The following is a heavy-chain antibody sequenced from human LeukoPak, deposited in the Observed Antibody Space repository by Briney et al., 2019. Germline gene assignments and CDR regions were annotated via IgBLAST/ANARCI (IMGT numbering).Heavy chain of an antibody. V-gene: IGHV1-46*01. J-gene: IGHJ5*02. D-gene: IGHD2-2*01. CDR1: GYTFTSYY. CDR2: INPSGGST. CDR3: ARVVVVPAAMWFDP. Sequence: ASVKVSCKASGYTFTSYYMHWVRQAPGQGLEWMGIINPSGGSTSYAQKFQGRLTMTRYTSTSTAYMELRTLRSEATPVYYCARVVVVPAAMWFDPWGQGTLVTVSS.